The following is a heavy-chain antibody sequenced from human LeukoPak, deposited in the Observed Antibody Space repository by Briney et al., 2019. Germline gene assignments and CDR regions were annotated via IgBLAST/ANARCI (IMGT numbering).Heavy chain of an antibody. V-gene: IGHV3-48*04. Sequence: QPGGSLRLSCAASGFTFSSYSMNWVRQAPGKGLEWVSYISSSSSTIYYADSVKGRFTISRDNTKNSLYLQLNSLRAEDTAVYYCARDLWGTTPAPIPWGQGTLVIVSS. D-gene: IGHD2-2*01. CDR1: GFTFSSYS. J-gene: IGHJ5*02. CDR3: ARDLWGTTPAPIP. CDR2: ISSSSSTI.